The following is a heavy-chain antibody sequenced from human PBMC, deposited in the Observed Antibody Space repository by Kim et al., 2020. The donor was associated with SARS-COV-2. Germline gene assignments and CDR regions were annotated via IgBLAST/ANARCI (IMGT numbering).Heavy chain of an antibody. CDR2: IKQDGSEK. CDR3: ARHDHSSVAHLRYFDWIGPPYYYGMDV. V-gene: IGHV3-7*01. D-gene: IGHD3-9*01. Sequence: GGSLRLSCAASGFTFSSYWMSWVRQAPGKGLEWVANIKQDGSEKYYVDSVKGRFTISRDNAKNSLYLQMNSLRAEDTAVYYCARHDHSSVAHLRYFDWIGPPYYYGMDVWGQGTTVTVSS. CDR1: GFTFSSYW. J-gene: IGHJ6*02.